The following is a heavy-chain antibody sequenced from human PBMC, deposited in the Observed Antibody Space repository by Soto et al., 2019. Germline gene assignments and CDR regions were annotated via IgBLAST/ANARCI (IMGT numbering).Heavy chain of an antibody. CDR2: IDHSGTT. D-gene: IGHD3-16*02. CDR3: AREVYVWGSYRYARDAFDI. J-gene: IGHJ3*02. Sequence: SETLSLTCAVYGGSISDYYWSWVRQPPGKGLEWIGEIDHSGTTNYNPPLKSRATISVDTSKKQFSLKLSSVTAADTAAYYCAREVYVWGSYRYARDAFDIWGRGTVVTVSS. V-gene: IGHV4-34*01. CDR1: GGSISDYY.